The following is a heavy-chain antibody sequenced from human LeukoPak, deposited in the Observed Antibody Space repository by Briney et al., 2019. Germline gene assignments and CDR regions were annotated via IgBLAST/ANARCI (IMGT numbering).Heavy chain of an antibody. CDR1: GYTFSNYG. J-gene: IGHJ6*02. Sequence: ASVKVSCKTSGYTFSNYGVSWVRQAPGQGLEWMGWISASNGNTNYAQNFQGRVTMTTDTSTSTAYMEVRSLRSDDTAVYYCARGGSFHGMDVWGRGTTVTVSS. V-gene: IGHV1-18*01. CDR3: ARGGSFHGMDV. D-gene: IGHD2-15*01. CDR2: ISASNGNT.